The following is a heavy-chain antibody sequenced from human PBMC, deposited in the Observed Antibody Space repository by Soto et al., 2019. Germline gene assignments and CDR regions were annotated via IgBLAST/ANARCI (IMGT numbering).Heavy chain of an antibody. CDR2: INPASGST. CDR1: GYTFTHYS. Sequence: QVQLVQSGAEVKKPGASVKLSCRTSGYTFTHYSIRWVRQAPGQGLEWLAIINPASGSTNYAQDFQGRVTLTMDTSTTTVYMELSGLRAEDTAIFYCARDLAAGDYWGQGTLVTVSS. D-gene: IGHD6-13*01. J-gene: IGHJ4*02. CDR3: ARDLAAGDY. V-gene: IGHV1-46*01.